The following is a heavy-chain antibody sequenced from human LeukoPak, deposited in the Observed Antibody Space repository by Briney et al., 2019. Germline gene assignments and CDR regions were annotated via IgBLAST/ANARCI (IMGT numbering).Heavy chain of an antibody. V-gene: IGHV3-74*01. CDR1: GITFSNYW. J-gene: IGHJ4*02. D-gene: IGHD3-22*01. Sequence: VGSLRLSCAASGITFSNYWMHWVRQAPGKGLEWVSRINSYGSRITYADSVKGRFTISRDNAKNTLYLQMNSLRVEDTAVYYCASSPVITRDWGQGTLVTVSS. CDR2: INSYGSRI. CDR3: ASSPVITRD.